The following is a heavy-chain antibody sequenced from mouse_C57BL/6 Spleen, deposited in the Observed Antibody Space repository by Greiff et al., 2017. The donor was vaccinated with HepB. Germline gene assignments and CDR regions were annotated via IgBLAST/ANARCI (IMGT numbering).Heavy chain of an antibody. CDR3: ARAAPYCYAMDY. CDR1: GYTFTSYW. Sequence: QVQLQQPGAELVKPGASVKLSCKASGYTFTSYWMQWVKQRPGQGLEWIGEIDPSDSYTNYNQKFKGKATLTVDTSSSTAYMQLSSLTSEDSAVYYCARAAPYCYAMDYWGQGTSVTVSS. CDR2: IDPSDSYT. J-gene: IGHJ4*01. V-gene: IGHV1-50*01.